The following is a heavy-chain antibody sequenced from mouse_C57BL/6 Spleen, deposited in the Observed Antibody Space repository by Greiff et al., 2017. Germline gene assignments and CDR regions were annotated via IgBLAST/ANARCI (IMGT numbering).Heavy chain of an antibody. Sequence: EVKVVESGGGLVKPGGSLKLSCAASGFTFSSYAMSWVRQTPEKRLEWVATISDGGSYTYYPDNVKGRFTISRDNAKNNLYLQMSHLKSEDTAMYYCARGGDDGYYGGFFDYWGQGTTLTVSS. D-gene: IGHD2-3*01. J-gene: IGHJ2*01. CDR1: GFTFSSYA. CDR3: ARGGDDGYYGGFFDY. CDR2: ISDGGSYT. V-gene: IGHV5-4*03.